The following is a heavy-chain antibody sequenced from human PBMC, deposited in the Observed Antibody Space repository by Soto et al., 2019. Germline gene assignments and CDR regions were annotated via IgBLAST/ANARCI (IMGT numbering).Heavy chain of an antibody. Sequence: GGSLRLSCAASGFTFSSYAMSWVRQAPGKGLGWVSAISGSGGSTYYADSVKGRFTISRDNSKNTLYLQMNSLRAEDTAVYYCAKAGDPFYYYDSSGSFDYWGQGTLVTVSS. CDR2: ISGSGGST. CDR1: GFTFSSYA. V-gene: IGHV3-23*01. D-gene: IGHD3-22*01. CDR3: AKAGDPFYYYDSSGSFDY. J-gene: IGHJ4*02.